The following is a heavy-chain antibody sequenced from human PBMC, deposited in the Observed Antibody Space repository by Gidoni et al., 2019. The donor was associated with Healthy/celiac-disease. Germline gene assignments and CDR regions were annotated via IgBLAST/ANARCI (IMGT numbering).Heavy chain of an antibody. D-gene: IGHD3-9*01. CDR2: ISGSGGST. Sequence: EVQLLESGGGLVQPGVSLGLSCAATGFTFSSAAMSWFRQAPGKGLEWVSAISGSGGSTYYADSVKGRFTISRDNSKNTLYLQMNSLRAEDTAVYYCAKDSYYDILTGYPPNWFDPWGQGTLVTVSS. V-gene: IGHV3-23*01. CDR3: AKDSYYDILTGYPPNWFDP. J-gene: IGHJ5*02. CDR1: GFTFSSAA.